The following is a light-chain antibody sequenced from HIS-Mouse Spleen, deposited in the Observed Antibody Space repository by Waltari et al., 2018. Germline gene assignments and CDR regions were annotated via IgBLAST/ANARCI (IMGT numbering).Light chain of an antibody. J-gene: IGLJ3*02. Sequence: QSALTQPASVSGSPGQSITISCTGTSSDVGGYNYVSWYQQHPGNAPKLMIDEVSNRPSGVSNRFSGSKSGNTASLTISGLQAEDEADYYCSSYTSSSTLVFGGGTKLTVL. V-gene: IGLV2-14*01. CDR2: EVS. CDR3: SSYTSSSTLV. CDR1: SSDVGGYNY.